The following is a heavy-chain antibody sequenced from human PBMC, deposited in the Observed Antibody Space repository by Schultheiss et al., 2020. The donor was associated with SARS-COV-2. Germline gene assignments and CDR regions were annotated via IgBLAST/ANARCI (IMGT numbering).Heavy chain of an antibody. J-gene: IGHJ2*01. CDR1: GFTFSSYD. CDR2: IGTAGDP. CDR3: ARAHSRFLEWLLYFYWYFDL. V-gene: IGHV3-13*05. D-gene: IGHD3-3*01. Sequence: GESLKISCAASGFTFSSYDMHWVRQATGKGLEWVSAIGTAGDPYYPGSVKGRFTISRENAKNSLYLQMNSLRAGDTAVYYCARAHSRFLEWLLYFYWYFDLWGRGTLVTVSS.